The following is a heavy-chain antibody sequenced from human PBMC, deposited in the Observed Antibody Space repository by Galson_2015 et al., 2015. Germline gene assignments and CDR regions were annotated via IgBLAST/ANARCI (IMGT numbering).Heavy chain of an antibody. D-gene: IGHD5-12*01. Sequence: SLRLSCAASGFTFSSYSMNWVRQAPGKGLEWVSSISSSSSYIYYADSVKGRFTISRDNAKNSLYLQMNSLRAEDTAVYYCARDNESWYSGYVNDYWYFDLWGRGTLVTVSS. CDR3: ARDNESWYSGYVNDYWYFDL. V-gene: IGHV3-21*01. J-gene: IGHJ2*01. CDR2: ISSSSSYI. CDR1: GFTFSSYS.